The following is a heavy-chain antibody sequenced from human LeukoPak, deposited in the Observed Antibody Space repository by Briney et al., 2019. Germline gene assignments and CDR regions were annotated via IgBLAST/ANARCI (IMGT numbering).Heavy chain of an antibody. CDR1: GGSFSGYY. J-gene: IGHJ4*02. D-gene: IGHD6-19*01. Sequence: SETLSLTCAVYGGSFSGYYWSWIRQPPGKGLEWIGEINHSGSTNYNPSLKSRVTISVDTSKNQFSLKLSSVTAADTAVYYCARHDPYIAVAGVGYFDYWGQGTLVTVSS. V-gene: IGHV4-34*01. CDR2: INHSGST. CDR3: ARHDPYIAVAGVGYFDY.